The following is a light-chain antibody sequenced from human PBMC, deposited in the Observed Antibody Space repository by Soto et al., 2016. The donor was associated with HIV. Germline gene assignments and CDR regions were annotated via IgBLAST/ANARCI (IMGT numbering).Light chain of an antibody. Sequence: DIQMTQSPSTLSASVGDRVTITCRASQNINIWVAWYQQKPGKPPKLLIYKASTLEDGVPSRFSGNASGTEFTLTIISLQPDDFATYYCQQYYTYTFGQGTKV. J-gene: IGKJ1*01. V-gene: IGKV1-5*03. CDR3: QQYYTYT. CDR2: KAS. CDR1: QNINIW.